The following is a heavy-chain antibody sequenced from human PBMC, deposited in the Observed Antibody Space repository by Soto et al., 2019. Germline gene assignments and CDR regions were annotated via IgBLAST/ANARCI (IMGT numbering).Heavy chain of an antibody. CDR2: ISYDGSNK. Sequence: GSLRLSCAASGFTFSSYGMHWVRQAPGKGLEWVAVISYDGSNKYYADSVKGRFTISRDNSKNTLYLQMNSLRAEDTAVYYCAKDQLQWLAYYCYGMDVWGQGTTVTVSS. V-gene: IGHV3-30*18. CDR1: GFTFSSYG. D-gene: IGHD6-19*01. J-gene: IGHJ6*02. CDR3: AKDQLQWLAYYCYGMDV.